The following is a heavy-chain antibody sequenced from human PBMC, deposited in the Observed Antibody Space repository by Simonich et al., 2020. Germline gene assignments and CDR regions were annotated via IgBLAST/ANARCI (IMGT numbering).Heavy chain of an antibody. CDR1: GYTFTGYY. J-gene: IGHJ3*02. CDR3: ARGPRWTGDDAFDI. Sequence: QVQLVQSGAEVKKPGASVKVSCKASGYTFTGYYMPWGRQAPGQGFGVWGWSNPNRGGTNYAQKCQGRVTMTRDTSISTAYMELSRLRSDDTAVYYCARGPRWTGDDAFDIWGQGTMVTVSS. CDR2: SNPNRGGT. D-gene: IGHD7-27*01. V-gene: IGHV1-2*02.